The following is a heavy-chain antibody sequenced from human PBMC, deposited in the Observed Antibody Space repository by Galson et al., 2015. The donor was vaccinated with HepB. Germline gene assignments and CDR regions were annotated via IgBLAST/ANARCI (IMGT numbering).Heavy chain of an antibody. J-gene: IGHJ4*02. V-gene: IGHV3-30-3*01. CDR1: GFTFSSYA. Sequence: SLRLSCAASGFTFSSYAMHWVRQAPGKGLEWVAVISYDGSNKYYADSVKGRFTISRDNSKNTLYLQMNSLRAEDTAVYYCARRDTAMDLGYWGQGTLVTVSS. CDR3: ARRDTAMDLGY. CDR2: ISYDGSNK. D-gene: IGHD5-18*01.